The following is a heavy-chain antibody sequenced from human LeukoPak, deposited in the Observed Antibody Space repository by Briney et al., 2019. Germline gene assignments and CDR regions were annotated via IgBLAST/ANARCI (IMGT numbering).Heavy chain of an antibody. CDR3: ARDGYSSRKEGYYYYGMDV. V-gene: IGHV4-4*07. CDR2: IYTSGST. CDR1: GGSISSYY. D-gene: IGHD6-13*01. J-gene: IGHJ6*02. Sequence: PSETLSLTCTVSGGSISSYYWSWIRQPAGKGLEWIGRIYTSGSTNYNPSLKSRVTMSVDTSKNQFSLKLSSATAADTAVYYCARDGYSSRKEGYYYYGMDVWGQGTTVTVSS.